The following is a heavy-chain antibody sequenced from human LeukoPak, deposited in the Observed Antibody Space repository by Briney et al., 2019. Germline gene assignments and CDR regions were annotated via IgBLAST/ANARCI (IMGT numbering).Heavy chain of an antibody. V-gene: IGHV4-61*01. CDR2: IYYSGST. J-gene: IGHJ4*02. Sequence: SETLSLTCTVSGGSIGSSSYYWGWIRQPPGKGLEWIGYIYYSGSTNYNPSLKSRVTISVDTSKNQFSLKLSSVTAADTAVYYCARDYSSGWYYFDYWGQGTLVTVSS. D-gene: IGHD6-19*01. CDR1: GGSIGSSSYY. CDR3: ARDYSSGWYYFDY.